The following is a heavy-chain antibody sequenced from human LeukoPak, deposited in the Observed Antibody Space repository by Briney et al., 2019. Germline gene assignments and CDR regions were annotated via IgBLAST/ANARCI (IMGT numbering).Heavy chain of an antibody. D-gene: IGHD3-3*01. CDR1: GFTFSSYS. V-gene: IGHV3-48*01. CDR2: ISSSSSTI. CDR3: ARDGVTIFGVVVPFDY. J-gene: IGHJ4*02. Sequence: PGGSLRLSCAAPGFTFSSYSMNWVRQAPGKGLEWVSYISSSSSTIYYADSVKGRFTISRDNAKNSLYLQMNSLRAEDTAVYYCARDGVTIFGVVVPFDYWGQGTLVTVSS.